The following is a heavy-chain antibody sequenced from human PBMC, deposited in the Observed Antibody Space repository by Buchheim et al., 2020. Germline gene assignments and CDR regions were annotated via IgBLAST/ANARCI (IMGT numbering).Heavy chain of an antibody. CDR3: ARSASGYSSSWSDYYYYYGMDV. V-gene: IGHV1-8*01. D-gene: IGHD6-13*01. CDR1: GYTFTSYD. Sequence: QVQLVQSGAEVKKPGASVKVSCKASGYTFTSYDINWVRQATGQGLEWMGWMNPNSGNTGYAQKFQGRVTMTRNTSISPAYMELSSLRSEDTAVYYCARSASGYSSSWSDYYYYYGMDVWGQGTT. J-gene: IGHJ6*02. CDR2: MNPNSGNT.